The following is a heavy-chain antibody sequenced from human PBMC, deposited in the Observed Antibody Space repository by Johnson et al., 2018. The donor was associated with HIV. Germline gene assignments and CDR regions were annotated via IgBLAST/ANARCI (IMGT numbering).Heavy chain of an antibody. CDR1: GFSFSNYW. Sequence: VQLVESGGGLVQPGESLRLSCAASGFSFSNYWMTWVRQAPGKVLEWVATIKEDGSDKYYVDSVKGRFTISRDNAENSLYLQMRTLRVEDTAVYFCVRRAMDPSTWLGGSLNAFDIWGQGTLVTVSS. V-gene: IGHV3-7*01. J-gene: IGHJ3*02. D-gene: IGHD6-13*01. CDR3: VRRAMDPSTWLGGSLNAFDI. CDR2: IKEDGSDK.